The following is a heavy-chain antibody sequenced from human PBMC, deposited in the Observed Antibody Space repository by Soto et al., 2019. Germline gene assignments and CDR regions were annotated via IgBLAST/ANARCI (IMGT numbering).Heavy chain of an antibody. J-gene: IGHJ5*02. CDR3: ARGDYYDSSGYLP. CDR1: GGSISSGDYY. Sequence: NPSETLSLTCTVSGGSISSGDYYWSWIRQPPGKGLEWIGYIYYSGSTYYNPSLKSRVTISVDTSKNQFSLKLSSVTAADTAVYYCARGDYYDSSGYLPWGQGTLVTVSS. V-gene: IGHV4-30-4*01. D-gene: IGHD3-22*01. CDR2: IYYSGST.